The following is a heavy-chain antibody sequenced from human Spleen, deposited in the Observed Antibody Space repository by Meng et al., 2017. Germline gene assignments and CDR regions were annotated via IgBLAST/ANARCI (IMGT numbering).Heavy chain of an antibody. CDR1: GFTFSFYS. CDR3: ARAIRIGYCSGGNCYTLRY. V-gene: IGHV3-21*06. CDR2: ISRSGSSI. J-gene: IGHJ4*02. Sequence: GGSLRLSCVASGFTFSFYSMNWVRQAPGKGLEWVSSISRSGSSIYYADSLKGRFSISRDNSKNTLYLQMNSLRPEDTAVYYCARAIRIGYCSGGNCYTLRYWGQGTLVTVSS. D-gene: IGHD2-15*01.